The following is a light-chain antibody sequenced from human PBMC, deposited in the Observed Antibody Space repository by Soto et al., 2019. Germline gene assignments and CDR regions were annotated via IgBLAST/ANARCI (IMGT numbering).Light chain of an antibody. J-gene: IGKJ2*01. CDR3: QRYGSSPLYT. CDR1: QSVNSNY. CDR2: GTS. V-gene: IGKV3-20*01. Sequence: EIVLTQSPGTLSLSPGERATFSCRASQSVNSNYLAWYQQRPGLAPRLLIYGTSNRATGIPDRFSGSGSGTDFTLTISRLKPEDFAVYYCQRYGSSPLYTFGQGTKLEIK.